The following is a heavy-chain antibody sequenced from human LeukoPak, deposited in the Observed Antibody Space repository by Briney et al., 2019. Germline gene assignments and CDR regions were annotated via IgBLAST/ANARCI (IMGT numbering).Heavy chain of an antibody. J-gene: IGHJ4*02. Sequence: GGSLRLSCAASGFTFSSYAMSWVRQAPGKGLEWVSAISGSGGSTYYADSVKGRFTISRDNYKNTLYLQMNSLRAEDTAVYYCAKGVDTAMVGLSDYWGQGTLVTVSS. CDR1: GFTFSSYA. CDR2: ISGSGGST. D-gene: IGHD5-18*01. V-gene: IGHV3-23*01. CDR3: AKGVDTAMVGLSDY.